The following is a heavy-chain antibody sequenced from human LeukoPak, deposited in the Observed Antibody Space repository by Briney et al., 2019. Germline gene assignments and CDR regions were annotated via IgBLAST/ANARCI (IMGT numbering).Heavy chain of an antibody. CDR2: ISAYNGNT. V-gene: IGHV1-18*01. CDR1: GYTFTSYG. Sequence: ASVKVSCKASGYTFTSYGISWVRQAPGQGLEWMGWISAYNGNTNYAQKLQGRVTMTTDTSTSTAYMELRSLRSDDTAVYYCARERGLYCSGGSCRLHYFDYWGQGTLVTVSS. J-gene: IGHJ4*02. D-gene: IGHD2-15*01. CDR3: ARERGLYCSGGSCRLHYFDY.